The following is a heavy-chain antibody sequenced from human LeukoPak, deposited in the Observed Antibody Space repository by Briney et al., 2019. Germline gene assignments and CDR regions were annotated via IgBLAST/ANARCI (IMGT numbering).Heavy chain of an antibody. Sequence: PSETLSLTCTVSGGSISNYYWSWIRQPPGKGLEGIGYIYYSGSTNYNPSLKSRVTISVDTSKNQFSLKLSSVTAADTAVYYCASNYYGSGSYFHRPYSYYGMDVWGQGTTVTVSS. J-gene: IGHJ6*02. D-gene: IGHD3-10*01. CDR2: IYYSGST. V-gene: IGHV4-59*01. CDR1: GGSISNYY. CDR3: ASNYYGSGSYFHRPYSYYGMDV.